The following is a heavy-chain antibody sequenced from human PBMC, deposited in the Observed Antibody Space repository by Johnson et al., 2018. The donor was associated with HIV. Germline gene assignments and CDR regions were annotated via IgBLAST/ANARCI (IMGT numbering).Heavy chain of an antibody. CDR3: ARDGEWERSHSAFDI. Sequence: QVQLVESGGGLVQPGRSLRLSCAASGFTFSSYAMHWVRQAPGKGLEWVAVISYDGSNKYYADSVKGRFTISRDNSKNTLYLQMNSLRAEDTAVYYCARDGEWERSHSAFDIWGQGTMVTVSS. V-gene: IGHV3-30-3*01. D-gene: IGHD1-26*01. CDR1: GFTFSSYA. CDR2: ISYDGSNK. J-gene: IGHJ3*02.